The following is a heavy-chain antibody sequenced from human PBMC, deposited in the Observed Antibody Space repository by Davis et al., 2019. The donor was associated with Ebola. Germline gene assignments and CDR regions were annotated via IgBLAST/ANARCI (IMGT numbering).Heavy chain of an antibody. D-gene: IGHD5-18*01. CDR3: AKDLSPGYSYGYYYGMDV. Sequence: GESLKISCAASGFTFSSYWMSWVRQAPGKGLEWVSVIYSGGSTYYADSVKGRFTISRDNSKNTLYLQMNSLRAEDTAVYYCAKDLSPGYSYGYYYGMDVWGQGTTVTVSS. CDR2: IYSGGST. CDR1: GFTFSSYW. V-gene: IGHV3-66*02. J-gene: IGHJ6*02.